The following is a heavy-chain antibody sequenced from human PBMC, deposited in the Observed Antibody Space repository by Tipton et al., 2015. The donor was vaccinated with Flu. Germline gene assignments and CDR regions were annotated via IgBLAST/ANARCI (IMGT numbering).Heavy chain of an antibody. CDR3: ARDNERDNWNYLVVSYFDY. D-gene: IGHD1-7*01. CDR2: ILHDGSNK. Sequence: QLVQSGGGVVQPGRSLRLSCAASGFTFSSYAMHWVRQAPGKGLEWVAIILHDGSNKYYAESVKGRFTISRDNSKNTLHLQMDSLRVEDTAVYYCARDNERDNWNYLVVSYFDYWGRGNLVTVSS. CDR1: GFTFSSYA. J-gene: IGHJ4*02. V-gene: IGHV3-30-3*01.